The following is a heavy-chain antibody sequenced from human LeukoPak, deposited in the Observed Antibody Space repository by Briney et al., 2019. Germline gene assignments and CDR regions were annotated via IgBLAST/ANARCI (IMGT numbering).Heavy chain of an antibody. CDR3: ARDQLGRIDY. Sequence: SETLSLTCTVSGGSISSYYWSWIRQPPGKGLEWIGYIYYSGSTNYNPSLKSRVTISVDMSKNQFSLKLSSVTAADTAVYYCARDQLGRIDYWGQGTLVTVSS. CDR2: IYYSGST. J-gene: IGHJ4*02. CDR1: GGSISSYY. D-gene: IGHD3-16*01. V-gene: IGHV4-59*12.